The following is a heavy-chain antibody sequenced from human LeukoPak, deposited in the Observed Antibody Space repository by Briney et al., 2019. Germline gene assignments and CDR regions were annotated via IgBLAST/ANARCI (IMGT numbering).Heavy chain of an antibody. CDR2: INPSGGST. V-gene: IGHV1-46*01. CDR1: GYTFTGYY. CDR3: ARVRMVRGSTDAFDI. Sequence: GASVKVSCKASGYTFTGYYMHWVRQAPGQGLEWMGIINPSGGSTSYAQKFQGRVTMTRDMSTSTVYMELSSLRSEDTAVYYCARVRMVRGSTDAFDIWGQGTMVTVSS. J-gene: IGHJ3*02. D-gene: IGHD3-10*01.